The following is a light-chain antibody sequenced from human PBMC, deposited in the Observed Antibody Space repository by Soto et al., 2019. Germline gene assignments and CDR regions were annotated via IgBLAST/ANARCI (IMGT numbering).Light chain of an antibody. V-gene: IGLV8-61*01. CDR2: STN. Sequence: QAVVTQEPSFSVSPGGTVTLTCGLSSGSVSTSYYPTWYQQTPGQAPRTLIYSTNTRSSGVPDRFSGSILENKAALTITGAQADDESDYYCILHMGSGVWVFGGGTKLTVL. CDR3: ILHMGSGVWV. CDR1: SGSVSTSYY. J-gene: IGLJ3*02.